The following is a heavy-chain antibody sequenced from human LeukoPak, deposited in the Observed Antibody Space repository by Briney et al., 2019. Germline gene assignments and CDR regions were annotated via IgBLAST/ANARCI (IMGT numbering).Heavy chain of an antibody. CDR1: GGSISSSDFY. J-gene: IGHJ1*01. V-gene: IGHV4-39*01. CDR3: VRHHLSYSSGWYG. CDR2: TFYSGGT. Sequence: PSETLSLTCSVSGGSISSSDFYWGWIRQPPGKGLEWIGSTFYSGGTNYNPSLKSRVTISVDTSKNQFSLKVTSVTAADTAVYYCVRHHLSYSSGWYGWGQGTLVTVSS. D-gene: IGHD6-19*01.